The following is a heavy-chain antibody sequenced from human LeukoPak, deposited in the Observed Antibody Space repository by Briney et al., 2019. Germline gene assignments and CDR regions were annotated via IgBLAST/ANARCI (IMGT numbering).Heavy chain of an antibody. CDR2: TYYSGSS. J-gene: IGHJ4*02. Sequence: SETLSLTCAVYGGSFSGHYWSWIWQPPGKGLEWIGYTYYSGSSNYNPSLKSRVTISIDTSKNQFSLKLSSVTAADTAVYYCARGGGYNSIDYWGRGTLVTVSS. CDR3: ARGGGYNSIDY. CDR1: GGSFSGHY. D-gene: IGHD5-24*01. V-gene: IGHV4-59*11.